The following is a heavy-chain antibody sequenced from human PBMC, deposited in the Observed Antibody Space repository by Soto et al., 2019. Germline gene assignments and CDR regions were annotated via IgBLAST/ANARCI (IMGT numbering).Heavy chain of an antibody. J-gene: IGHJ4*01. Sequence: PSETLSLTCTVSGGSISSGGYYWSWIRQYPGKGLEWIGYIYYSGSTYYNPSLKSRVTISVDTSKNQFSLKPSSVTAADTAVYYCAKSSTSANYFDYWRHGTLGTVS. D-gene: IGHD2-2*01. CDR1: GGSISSGGYY. CDR3: AKSSTSANYFDY. V-gene: IGHV4-31*03. CDR2: IYYSGST.